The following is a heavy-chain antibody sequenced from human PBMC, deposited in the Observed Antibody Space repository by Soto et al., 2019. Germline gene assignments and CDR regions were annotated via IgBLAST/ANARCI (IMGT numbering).Heavy chain of an antibody. CDR1: GGSISSSSYY. CDR2: IYYSGST. D-gene: IGHD6-13*01. J-gene: IGHJ6*03. V-gene: IGHV4-39*01. CDR3: DGRKQPDYYYYYYYMDV. Sequence: QLQLQESGPGLVKPSETLSLTCTVSGGSISSSSYYWGWIRQPPGKGLEWIGSIYYSGSTYYNPSLKSRVTISVDTSKNQFSLKLSSVTAADTAVYYCDGRKQPDYYYYYYYMDVWGKGTTVTVSS.